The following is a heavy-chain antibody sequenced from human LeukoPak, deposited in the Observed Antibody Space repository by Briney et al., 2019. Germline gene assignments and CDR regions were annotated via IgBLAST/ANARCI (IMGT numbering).Heavy chain of an antibody. J-gene: IGHJ4*02. CDR3: ARDYPDGGGGRYFDWLPVF. CDR2: IIPILGIA. D-gene: IGHD3-9*01. Sequence: SVKVSCKASGGTFSSYAISWVRQAPGQGLEWMGRIIPILGIANYAQKFQGRVTITADKSTSTAYMELNSLRVEDTAVYYCARDYPDGGGGRYFDWLPVFWGQGTLVTVSS. V-gene: IGHV1-69*04. CDR1: GGTFSSYA.